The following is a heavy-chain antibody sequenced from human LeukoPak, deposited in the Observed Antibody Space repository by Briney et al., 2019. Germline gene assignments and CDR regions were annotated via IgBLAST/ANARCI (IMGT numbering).Heavy chain of an antibody. V-gene: IGHV3-48*03. CDR3: ARLSSRYYYDSSGYPY. CDR2: SSSSGSTI. Sequence: GGSLRLSCAASGXTFSVYERNWVRQAPGKGLECVSYSSSSGSTIFYADSVQGRFTISRDNANNSLDLQMNSLRPEDTAVYYCARLSSRYYYDSSGYPYWGQGTLVTVSS. D-gene: IGHD3-22*01. CDR1: GXTFSVYE. J-gene: IGHJ4*02.